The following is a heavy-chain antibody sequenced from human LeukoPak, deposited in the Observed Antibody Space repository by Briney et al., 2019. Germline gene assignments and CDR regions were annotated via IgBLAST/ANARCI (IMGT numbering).Heavy chain of an antibody. Sequence: SETLSLTCTVSGGSVSSGSYYWSWIRQPPGKGLEWIGYIYYSGSTNYNPSLKSRVTISVDTSKNQFSLKLSSVTAADTAVYYCARADSSSSRVGFDYWGQGTLVTVSS. CDR2: IYYSGST. CDR3: ARADSSSSRVGFDY. CDR1: GGSVSSGSYY. V-gene: IGHV4-61*01. D-gene: IGHD6-6*01. J-gene: IGHJ4*02.